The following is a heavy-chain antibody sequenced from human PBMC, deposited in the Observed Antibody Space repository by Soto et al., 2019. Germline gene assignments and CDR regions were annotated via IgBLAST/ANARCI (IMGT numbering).Heavy chain of an antibody. CDR1: GFTFSSYA. J-gene: IGHJ4*02. Sequence: GGSLRLSCAASGFTFSSYAMHWVRQAPGKGLEWVAVISYDGSNKYYADSVKGRFTISRDNSKNTLYLQMNSLRAEDTAVYYCARDPYYDSSGYYPNYYYFDYWGQGTLVTVSS. CDR2: ISYDGSNK. D-gene: IGHD3-22*01. V-gene: IGHV3-30-3*01. CDR3: ARDPYYDSSGYYPNYYYFDY.